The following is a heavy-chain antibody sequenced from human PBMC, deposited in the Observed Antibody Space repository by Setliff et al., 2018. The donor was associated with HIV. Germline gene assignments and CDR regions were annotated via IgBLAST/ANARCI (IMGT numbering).Heavy chain of an antibody. CDR1: GYIFTDYY. D-gene: IGHD3-22*01. Sequence: ASVKVSCKASGYIFTDYYMHWVRQAPGQELGWMGRINPNSGGTNYAQKFQGRVTMTRDTSISTAYTELSGLRSEDTAVYYCARGMDYYDTSGYYQYYFDYWGQGTLVTVSS. V-gene: IGHV1-2*06. CDR2: INPNSGGT. CDR3: ARGMDYYDTSGYYQYYFDY. J-gene: IGHJ4*02.